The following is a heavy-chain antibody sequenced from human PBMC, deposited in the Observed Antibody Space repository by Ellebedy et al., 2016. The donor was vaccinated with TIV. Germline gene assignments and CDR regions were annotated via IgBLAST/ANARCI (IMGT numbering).Heavy chain of an antibody. CDR1: GGTFSSYA. CDR2: IIPILGIA. CDR3: AKDMGGRVVVGVAASGMDV. J-gene: IGHJ6*02. Sequence: ASVKVSCKASGGTFSSYAISWVRQAPGQGLEWMGRIIPILGIANYAQKFHGRVTITADKSTSTAYMELSSLRSEDTDLNYCAKDMGGRVVVGVAASGMDVWGQGTTVTVSS. V-gene: IGHV1-69*04. D-gene: IGHD2-15*01.